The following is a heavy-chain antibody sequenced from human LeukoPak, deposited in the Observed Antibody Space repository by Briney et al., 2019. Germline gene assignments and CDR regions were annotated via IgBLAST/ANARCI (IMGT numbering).Heavy chain of an antibody. CDR3: ARVEGSSGWYIPKGYYYGMDV. CDR2: ISSSGSYI. V-gene: IGHV3-21*01. Sequence: GGSLRLSCAASGVTFSSYGMNWVRQAPGKGLEWVSSISSSGSYIYYADSVKGRFTISRDNAKNSLYLQMNSLRAEDTAVYYCARVEGSSGWYIPKGYYYGMDVWGQGTTVTVSS. CDR1: GVTFSSYG. J-gene: IGHJ6*02. D-gene: IGHD6-19*01.